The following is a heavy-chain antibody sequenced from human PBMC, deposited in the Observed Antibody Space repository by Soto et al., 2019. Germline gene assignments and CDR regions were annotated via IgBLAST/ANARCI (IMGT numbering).Heavy chain of an antibody. CDR2: VYYSGST. V-gene: IGHV4-59*01. Sequence: KTSETLSLTCTVSGDSFSIYFWTWIRQPPGKGLEWIGNVYYSGSTKYSPSLNSRVTMSIDRANNLFSLELNSVTAADTAVYYCARERTVAATGWFDLWGQRTLVTVSS. J-gene: IGHJ5*02. D-gene: IGHD6-19*01. CDR3: ARERTVAATGWFDL. CDR1: GDSFSIYF.